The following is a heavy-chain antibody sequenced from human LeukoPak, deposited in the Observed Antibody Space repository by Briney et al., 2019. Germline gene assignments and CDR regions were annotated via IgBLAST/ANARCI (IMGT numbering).Heavy chain of an antibody. Sequence: SVKVSCKASGYTFTRYDINWVGQATGQGLEWMGWVNLNSGNTGYAQKFQGRVTITRDTSINPAYMELSSLRSEDTGVYYCARVDGSPDSWGQGTLVTVSS. D-gene: IGHD2-15*01. V-gene: IGHV1-8*03. CDR3: ARVDGSPDS. J-gene: IGHJ4*02. CDR2: VNLNSGNT. CDR1: GYTFTRYD.